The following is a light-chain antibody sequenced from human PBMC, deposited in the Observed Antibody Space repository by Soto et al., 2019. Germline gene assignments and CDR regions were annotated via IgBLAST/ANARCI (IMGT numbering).Light chain of an antibody. J-gene: IGLJ1*01. CDR1: SSDVASYNL. CDR2: EGS. Sequence: QSVLTQPASVSGSPGQSITISCTGTSSDVASYNLVSWYQQHPGKAPKLRIYEGSKRPSGVSNRFSGSKSGNTASLTISGLQADDEADYYCCSYAGSSTVFGTGTKVTVL. V-gene: IGLV2-23*01. CDR3: CSYAGSSTV.